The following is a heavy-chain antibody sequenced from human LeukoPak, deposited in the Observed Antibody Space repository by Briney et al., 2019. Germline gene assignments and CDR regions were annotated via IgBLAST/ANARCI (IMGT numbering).Heavy chain of an antibody. Sequence: TGGSLRLSCAASGLTFSSYWMSWVRQAPGKGLEWVAKIKEDGSEKHYVDSVKGRFTISRDNAKNSLYLQMNSLRAEGTAMYYCARNLPGFDYWGQGTLVTVSS. CDR2: IKEDGSEK. CDR3: ARNLPGFDY. CDR1: GLTFSSYW. V-gene: IGHV3-7*03. J-gene: IGHJ4*02.